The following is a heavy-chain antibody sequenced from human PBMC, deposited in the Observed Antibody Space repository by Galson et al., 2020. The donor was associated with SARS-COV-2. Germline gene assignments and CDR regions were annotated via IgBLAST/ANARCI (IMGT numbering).Heavy chain of an antibody. J-gene: IGHJ4*02. CDR1: GDSVSSITAA. V-gene: IGHV6-1*01. D-gene: IGHD1-20*01. Sequence: ASETLSLTCVISGDSVSSITAAWNWIRQSPSRGLEWLGRTYYRFRWYTDYAVSVQGRITISPDTPKNQFSLHLTSVTAEDTAVYYCARGDSAVITAHDYWGQGAPVTVSS. CDR2: TYYRFRWYT. CDR3: ARGDSAVITAHDY.